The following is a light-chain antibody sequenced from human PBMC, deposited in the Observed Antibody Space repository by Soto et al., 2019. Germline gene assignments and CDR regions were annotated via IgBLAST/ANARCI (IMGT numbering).Light chain of an antibody. CDR2: YYSDSDK. J-gene: IGLJ2*01. CDR1: SDINVGSYN. Sequence: QSVLTQPPSSSASPGESASLTCTLPSDINVGSYNIYWYQQKPGSPPRYLLYYYSDSDKGQGSGVPSRFSGSKDASADTGILLSSGLQSEDEADYYCMIWQRNAVVFGGGTKLTVL. V-gene: IGLV5-37*01. CDR3: MIWQRNAVV.